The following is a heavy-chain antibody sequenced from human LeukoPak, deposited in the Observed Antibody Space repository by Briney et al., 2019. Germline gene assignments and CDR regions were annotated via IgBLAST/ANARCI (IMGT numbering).Heavy chain of an antibody. J-gene: IGHJ6*02. V-gene: IGHV4-31*03. CDR3: ARDTLDILTGYPPPCGMDV. CDR2: IYYSGST. Sequence: SQTLSLTCTVSGGSISSGGYYWSWIRQHPGKGLEWIGYIYYSGSTYYNPSLKSRVTISVDTSKNQFSLKLSSVTAADTAVYYCARDTLDILTGYPPPCGMDVWGQGTTVTVSS. CDR1: GGSISSGGYY. D-gene: IGHD3-9*01.